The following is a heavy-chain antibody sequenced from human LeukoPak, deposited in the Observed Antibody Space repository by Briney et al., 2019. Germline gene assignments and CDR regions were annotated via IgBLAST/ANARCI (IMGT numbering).Heavy chain of an antibody. D-gene: IGHD6-19*01. J-gene: IGHJ4*02. CDR1: GFTFSSYC. CDR3: ARLDRAVAGFFDY. Sequence: GGSLRLSCAASGFTFSSYCMSWVRQAPGKGLEWVANIKQDGSEKYYVDSVKGRFTISRDNAKNSLYLQMNSLRAEDTAVYYCARLDRAVAGFFDYWGQGTLVTVSS. CDR2: IKQDGSEK. V-gene: IGHV3-7*01.